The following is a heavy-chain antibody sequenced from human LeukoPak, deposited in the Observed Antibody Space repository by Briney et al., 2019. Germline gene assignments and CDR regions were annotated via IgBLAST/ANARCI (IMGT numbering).Heavy chain of an antibody. D-gene: IGHD5-18*01. CDR2: ISYDGSNK. CDR1: GFTFSSYA. Sequence: PGRSLRLSCAASGFTFSSYAMHWVCQAPGKGLEWVAVISYDGSNKYYADSVKGRFTISRDNSKNTLYLQMNSLRAEDTAVYYCARGIQLWTHFDYWGQGTLVTVSS. J-gene: IGHJ4*02. V-gene: IGHV3-30-3*01. CDR3: ARGIQLWTHFDY.